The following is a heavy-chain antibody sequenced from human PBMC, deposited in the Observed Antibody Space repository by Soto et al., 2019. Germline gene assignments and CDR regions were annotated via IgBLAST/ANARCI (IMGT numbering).Heavy chain of an antibody. CDR2: INPSGGST. V-gene: IGHV1-46*03. CDR1: GYTFTSYY. CDR3: VSGGCSGGSCYPYAFDI. D-gene: IGHD2-15*01. Sequence: QVQLVQSGAEVKKPGASVKVSCKASGYTFTSYYMHWVRQAPGQGLEWMGIINPSGGSTSYAQKFQGRVTMTRDTSTSTVYMELSSLRSEDTAVYYCVSGGCSGGSCYPYAFDIWGQGTMVTVSS. J-gene: IGHJ3*02.